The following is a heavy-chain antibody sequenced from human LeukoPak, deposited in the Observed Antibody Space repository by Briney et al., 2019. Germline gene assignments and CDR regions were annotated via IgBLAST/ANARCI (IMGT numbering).Heavy chain of an antibody. J-gene: IGHJ4*02. D-gene: IGHD3-10*01. CDR2: SYWNNDK. CDR1: GFSLTITGVG. Sequence: SGPTLVKPTQTLTLTCTFSGFSLTITGVGVGWIRQPPGKALEWLAVSYWNNDKSYSPSLKSRLTITKDTSKNQVVLKMTNMDPVDTATYYCAHKGRGSGSYNMWGQGTLVTVSS. CDR3: AHKGRGSGSYNM. V-gene: IGHV2-5*01.